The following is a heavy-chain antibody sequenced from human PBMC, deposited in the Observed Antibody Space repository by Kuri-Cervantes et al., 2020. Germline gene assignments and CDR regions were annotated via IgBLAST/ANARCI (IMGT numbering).Heavy chain of an antibody. D-gene: IGHD3-10*01. J-gene: IGHJ4*02. CDR3: AREGQMVRGRIDY. Sequence: ASVKVSCKASGGTFSSYAISWVRQAPGQGLEWMGGISAYNGDTNYAQKLQGRVTMTTDTSTSTAYMELRSLRSDDTAMYYCAREGQMVRGRIDYWGQGTLVTVSS. V-gene: IGHV1-18*01. CDR1: GGTFSSYA. CDR2: ISAYNGDT.